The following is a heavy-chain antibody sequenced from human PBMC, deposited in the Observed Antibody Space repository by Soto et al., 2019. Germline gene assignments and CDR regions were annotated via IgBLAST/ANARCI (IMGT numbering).Heavy chain of an antibody. V-gene: IGHV5-51*01. CDR3: ARVAGGYDYNYSSKYYHYALDA. CDR1: GDTSITYW. CDR2: IYPGDSDP. Sequence: GESLKISCKWSGDTSITYWIAWVRQVPGTGLECMGFIYPGDSDPKYSPSFQGQVTISADRSISTAYLQLSSLRASDTAIYYCARVAGGYDYNYSSKYYHYALDAWAQGTTVTVSS. J-gene: IGHJ6*02. D-gene: IGHD5-18*01.